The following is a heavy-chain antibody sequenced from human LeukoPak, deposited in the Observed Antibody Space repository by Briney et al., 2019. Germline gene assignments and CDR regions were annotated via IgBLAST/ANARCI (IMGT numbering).Heavy chain of an antibody. CDR3: AKAGQEIDSGSRYLFFDL. J-gene: IGHJ2*01. D-gene: IGHD6-13*01. CDR1: GFTFIRYA. CDR2: ISGGGGST. Sequence: GGSLRLSCAVSGFTFIRYAMTWVRQAPGKGLEWVSSISGGGGSTYYADSVKGRFTISTDNSKDTLYLQMNSLGAEDTAVYYCAKAGQEIDSGSRYLFFDLWGRGTLVTVSS. V-gene: IGHV3-23*01.